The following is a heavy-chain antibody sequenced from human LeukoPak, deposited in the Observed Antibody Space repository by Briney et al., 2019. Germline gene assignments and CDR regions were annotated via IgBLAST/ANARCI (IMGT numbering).Heavy chain of an antibody. CDR1: GFTFDDYC. CDR3: ARKRGSYSGSYPLDY. J-gene: IGHJ4*02. D-gene: IGHD1-26*01. CDR2: INWNVGST. Sequence: PGGSLRLSCAASGFTFDDYCMSWVRQAPGKGLEWVSGINWNVGSTGYADSVKGRFTISRDNAKNSLYLQMNSLRAEDTALYYCARKRGSYSGSYPLDYWGQGTLVTVSS. V-gene: IGHV3-20*04.